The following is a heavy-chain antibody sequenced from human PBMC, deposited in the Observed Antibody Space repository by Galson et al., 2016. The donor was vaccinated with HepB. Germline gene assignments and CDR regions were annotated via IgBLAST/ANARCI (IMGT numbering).Heavy chain of an antibody. Sequence: ETLSLTCTVSGGSISHFYWSWIPQPPGKGLEWIGYIYYSGSTNYNPSLKSRVSISVDTSKNQFSLKLNSVSAADTAVYFCARGSASLVAYWGQGTLVTVSS. V-gene: IGHV4-59*01. CDR1: GGSISHFY. J-gene: IGHJ4*02. D-gene: IGHD5-12*01. CDR2: IYYSGST. CDR3: ARGSASLVAY.